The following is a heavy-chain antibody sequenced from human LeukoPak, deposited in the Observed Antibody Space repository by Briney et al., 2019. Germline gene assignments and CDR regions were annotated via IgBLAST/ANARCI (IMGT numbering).Heavy chain of an antibody. J-gene: IGHJ6*02. Sequence: GGSLRLSCAASGFTVSSNNMNWVRQAPGKGLEWVSVIYSGGSTYYADSVKGRFTISRDNSKNTLYLQMNSLRAEDTAVYYCARLLYYCYGMDVWGQGTTVTVSS. CDR2: IYSGGST. CDR1: GFTVSSNN. CDR3: ARLLYYCYGMDV. V-gene: IGHV3-53*01.